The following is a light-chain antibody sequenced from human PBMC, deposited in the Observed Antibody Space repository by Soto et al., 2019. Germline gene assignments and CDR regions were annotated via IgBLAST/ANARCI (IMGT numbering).Light chain of an antibody. CDR3: RQYNSWPPYT. Sequence: EIVMTQSPATLSVSPGERATLSCRASQSISSNLAWYQQKPGQAPRLLIYGASTTATGIPARFSGSGSGTEFTLTISGLQSEDSAVYYCRQYNSWPPYTFGQGTKLEIK. CDR2: GAS. J-gene: IGKJ2*01. CDR1: QSISSN. V-gene: IGKV3-15*01.